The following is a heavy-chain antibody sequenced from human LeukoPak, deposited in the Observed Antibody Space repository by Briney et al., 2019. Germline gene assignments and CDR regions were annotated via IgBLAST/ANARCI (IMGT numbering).Heavy chain of an antibody. J-gene: IGHJ4*02. CDR3: AREPETWIVLTKYFDY. D-gene: IGHD2-2*03. CDR2: LSGNGAST. CDR1: GFTFSTYA. Sequence: GGSLRLSCAASGFTFSTYAMSWVRQAPGKGLEWVSDLSGNGASTYYADSVKGRFTISRDNSKNTLYLEMNSLRAEDTAVYFCAREPETWIVLTKYFDYGGQGPLVTVSS. V-gene: IGHV3-23*01.